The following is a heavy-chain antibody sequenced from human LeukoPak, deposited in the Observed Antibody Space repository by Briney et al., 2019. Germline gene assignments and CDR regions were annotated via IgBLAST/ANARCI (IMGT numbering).Heavy chain of an antibody. CDR1: GGSISSSSYY. Sequence: SETLSLTCTVSGGSISSSSYYWGWIRQPPGKGLEWIGSIYYSGSTNYNPSLKSRVTISVDTSKNQFSLKLSSVTAADTAVYYCARHPPYGDYAPYFDYWGQGTLVTVSS. V-gene: IGHV4-39*01. J-gene: IGHJ4*02. CDR2: IYYSGST. CDR3: ARHPPYGDYAPYFDY. D-gene: IGHD4-17*01.